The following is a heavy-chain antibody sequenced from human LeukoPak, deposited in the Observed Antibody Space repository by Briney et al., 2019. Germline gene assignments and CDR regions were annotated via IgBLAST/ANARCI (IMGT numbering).Heavy chain of an antibody. J-gene: IGHJ6*02. V-gene: IGHV4-59*12. CDR3: ARARYCSGGSCYSYYYYGMDV. D-gene: IGHD2-15*01. Sequence: SETLSLTCTVSGGSISSYYWSWIRQPPGKGLEWIGYIYYSGSTNYNPSLKSRVTISVDTSKNQFSLKLSSVTAADTAVYYCARARYCSGGSCYSYYYYGMDVWGQGTTVTVSS. CDR2: IYYSGST. CDR1: GGSISSYY.